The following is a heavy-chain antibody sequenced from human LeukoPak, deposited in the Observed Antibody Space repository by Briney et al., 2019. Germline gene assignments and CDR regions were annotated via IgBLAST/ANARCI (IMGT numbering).Heavy chain of an antibody. CDR2: ISGSGTST. Sequence: GGSLRLSCAASGFTFSSYAMSWDRQAPGKGLEGVSGISGSGTSTYYADSVKGRFTISRDNSKNTLYLQMNSLRAEDTAVYYCAKDPLYGGSGSPYYFDYWGQGTLVTVSS. CDR1: GFTFSSYA. J-gene: IGHJ4*02. CDR3: AKDPLYGGSGSPYYFDY. V-gene: IGHV3-23*01. D-gene: IGHD3-10*01.